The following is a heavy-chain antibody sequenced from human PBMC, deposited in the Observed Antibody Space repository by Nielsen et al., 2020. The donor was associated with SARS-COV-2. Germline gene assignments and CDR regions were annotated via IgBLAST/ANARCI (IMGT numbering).Heavy chain of an antibody. Sequence: SETLSLTCTVSGGSMSSGGLYWSWIRQHPGKGLEWIGYIYYSGSTYYNPSLKSRVTISVDTSKNQFSLKLSSVTAADTAVYYCARAPTIFGVVIPEGGMDVWGQGTTVTVSS. D-gene: IGHD3-3*01. CDR3: ARAPTIFGVVIPEGGMDV. V-gene: IGHV4-31*03. J-gene: IGHJ6*02. CDR1: GGSMSSGGLY. CDR2: IYYSGST.